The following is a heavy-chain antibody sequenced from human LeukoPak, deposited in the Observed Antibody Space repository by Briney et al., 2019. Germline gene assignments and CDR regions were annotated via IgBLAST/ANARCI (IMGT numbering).Heavy chain of an antibody. V-gene: IGHV4-38-2*02. CDR1: GYSISSGYY. J-gene: IGHJ6*03. CDR3: AGRYSYGYYYYYYMDV. CDR2: IYHSGST. Sequence: PSETLSLTCTVSGYSISSGYYWGWIRQPPGKGLEWIGSIYHSGSTYYNPSLKSRVTISVDTSKNQFSLKLSSVTAADTAVYYCAGRYSYGYYYYYYMDVWGKGTTVTVSS. D-gene: IGHD5-18*01.